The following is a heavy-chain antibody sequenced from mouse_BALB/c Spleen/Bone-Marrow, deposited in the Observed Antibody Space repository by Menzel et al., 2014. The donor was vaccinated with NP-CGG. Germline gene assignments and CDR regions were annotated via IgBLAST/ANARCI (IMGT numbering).Heavy chain of an antibody. V-gene: IGHV1-9*01. D-gene: IGHD1-1*01. Sequence: QVQLQHSGAELMKPGASVKISCKATGYTFSRYWIEWVKQRPGHGLEWIGEILPGSGSTNYNEKFKGKATFTADTSSNTAYMQLSSLTSEDSAVYYCARWGYGSSYMGYFDVWGAGTTVTVSS. J-gene: IGHJ1*01. CDR3: ARWGYGSSYMGYFDV. CDR2: ILPGSGST. CDR1: GYTFSRYW.